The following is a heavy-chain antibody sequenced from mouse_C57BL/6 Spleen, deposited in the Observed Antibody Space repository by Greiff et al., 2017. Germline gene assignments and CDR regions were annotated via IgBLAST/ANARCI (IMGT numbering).Heavy chain of an antibody. V-gene: IGHV5-9*01. J-gene: IGHJ4*01. CDR3: ARLDGYSLYAMDY. D-gene: IGHD2-3*01. Sequence: DVMLVESGGGLVKPGGSLKLSCAASGFTFSSYTMSWVRQTPEKRLEWVATISGGGGNTYYPDSVKGRFTISRDNAKNTQYLQMSSLRSEDTALYYCARLDGYSLYAMDYWGQGTSVTVSS. CDR2: ISGGGGNT. CDR1: GFTFSSYT.